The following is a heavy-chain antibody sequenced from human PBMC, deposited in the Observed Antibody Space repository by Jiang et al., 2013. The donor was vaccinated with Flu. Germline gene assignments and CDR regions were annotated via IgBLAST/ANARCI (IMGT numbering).Heavy chain of an antibody. D-gene: IGHD1-26*01. Sequence: SGPGLVKPSETLSLTCTVSGGSISSYYWTWIRQPPGKGLEWIGYILYSGGTNYNPSLKSRVTISVDTSKNQFSLKLSSVTAADTAVYYCARAASGSYSQTDYWGQGTLVTVSS. CDR3: ARAASGSYSQTDY. V-gene: IGHV4-59*01. J-gene: IGHJ4*02. CDR1: GGSISSYY. CDR2: ILYSGGT.